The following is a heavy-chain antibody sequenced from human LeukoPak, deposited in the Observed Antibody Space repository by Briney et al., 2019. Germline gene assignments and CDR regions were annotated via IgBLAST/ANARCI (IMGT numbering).Heavy chain of an antibody. CDR2: ISSSGSTV. Sequence: GGSLRLSCAASGFTFSSYEMNWVRQAPGKGLEWVSYISSSGSTVYCADSVKGRFTISRDNAKNSLYLQMNSLRAEDTAVYYCARDSSGWPFDYWGQGTLVTVSS. CDR1: GFTFSSYE. D-gene: IGHD6-19*01. J-gene: IGHJ4*02. CDR3: ARDSSGWPFDY. V-gene: IGHV3-48*03.